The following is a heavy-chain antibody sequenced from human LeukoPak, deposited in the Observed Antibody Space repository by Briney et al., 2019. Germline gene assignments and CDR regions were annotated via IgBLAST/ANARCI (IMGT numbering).Heavy chain of an antibody. J-gene: IGHJ4*02. CDR3: ARVTTIFGVVIIRRIGAFDY. Sequence: SETLSLTCAVYGGSFSGYYWSWIRQPPGKGLEWIGEINHSGSTNYNPSLKSRVTISVDTSKNQFSLKLSSVTAADTAVYYCARVTTIFGVVIIRRIGAFDYWGQGTLVTVSS. D-gene: IGHD3-3*01. CDR2: INHSGST. CDR1: GGSFSGYY. V-gene: IGHV4-34*01.